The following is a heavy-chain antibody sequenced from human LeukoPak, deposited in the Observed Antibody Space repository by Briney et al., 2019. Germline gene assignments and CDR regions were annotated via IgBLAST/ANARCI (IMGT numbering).Heavy chain of an antibody. J-gene: IGHJ4*02. CDR2: INHSGST. V-gene: IGHV4-34*01. CDR3: ARGPAAVDY. CDR1: GGSFSGYY. D-gene: IGHD2-2*01. Sequence: SETLSLTCAVYGGSFSGYYWSWIRQPPGKGLEWIGGINHSGSTNYNPSLKSRVTISVDTSKNQFSLKLSSVTAADTAVYYCARGPAAVDYWGQGTLVTVSS.